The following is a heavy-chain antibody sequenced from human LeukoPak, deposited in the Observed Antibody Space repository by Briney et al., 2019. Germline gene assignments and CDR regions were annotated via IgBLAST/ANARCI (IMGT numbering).Heavy chain of an antibody. J-gene: IGHJ5*02. CDR1: GYTFTSYG. Sequence: GASVKVSCKASGYTFTSYGIRWVRQAPGQGLEWMGWISAYNGNTNYAQKLQGRVTMTTDTSTSTAYMELRSLRSDDTAVYYCARSYYDFWSGYPNWFDPWGQGTLVTVSS. CDR3: ARSYYDFWSGYPNWFDP. D-gene: IGHD3-3*01. CDR2: ISAYNGNT. V-gene: IGHV1-18*01.